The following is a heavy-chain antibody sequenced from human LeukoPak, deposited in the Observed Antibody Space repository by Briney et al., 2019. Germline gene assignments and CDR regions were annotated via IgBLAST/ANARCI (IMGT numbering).Heavy chain of an antibody. CDR3: ARDRDTAMATYYFDY. Sequence: ASVKVSCKASGGTFSSYTISWVRQAPGQGLEWMGRIIPTLGIANYAQKFQGRVTITADKSTSTAYMELSSLRSEDTAVYYCARDRDTAMATYYFDYWGQGTLVTVSS. CDR2: IIPTLGIA. V-gene: IGHV1-69*04. D-gene: IGHD5-18*01. J-gene: IGHJ4*02. CDR1: GGTFSSYT.